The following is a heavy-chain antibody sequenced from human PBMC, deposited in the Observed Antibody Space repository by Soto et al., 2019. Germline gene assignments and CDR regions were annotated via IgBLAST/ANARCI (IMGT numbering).Heavy chain of an antibody. D-gene: IGHD3-3*01. CDR2: ISYDGSNK. CDR3: ARARRDVRFLEWTYYFDY. V-gene: IGHV3-30-3*01. CDR1: GFTFSSYA. J-gene: IGHJ4*02. Sequence: QVQLVESGGGVVQPGRSLRLSCAASGFTFSSYAMHWVRQAPGKGLEWVAVISYDGSNKYYADSVKGRFTISRDNSKNTXXLQMNSLRAEDTAVYYCARARRDVRFLEWTYYFDYWGQGTLVTVSS.